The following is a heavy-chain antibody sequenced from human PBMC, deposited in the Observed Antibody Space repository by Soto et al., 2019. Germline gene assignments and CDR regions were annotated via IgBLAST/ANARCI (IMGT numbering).Heavy chain of an antibody. CDR1: GGSVSSYY. J-gene: IGHJ5*02. Sequence: PSETVSRTCAVCGGSVSSYYWTWIRQPPGTGLEWIGEINHSGSTNYNPSLKSRVTISVDTSKNQFSLKLNSVTAADTAVYYCARSVFPWGQGTLVTVSS. CDR3: ARSVFP. V-gene: IGHV4-34*09. CDR2: INHSGST.